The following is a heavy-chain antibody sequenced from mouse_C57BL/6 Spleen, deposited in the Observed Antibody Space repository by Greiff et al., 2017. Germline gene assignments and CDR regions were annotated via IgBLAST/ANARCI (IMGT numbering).Heavy chain of an antibody. J-gene: IGHJ2*01. V-gene: IGHV5-16*01. CDR2: INYDGSST. CDR1: GFTFSDYY. D-gene: IGHD1-1*01. Sequence: EVKLVESEGGLVQPGSSMKLSCTASGFTFSDYYMAWVRQVPEKGLEWVANINYDGSSTYYLDSLKSRFIISRDNAKNILYLQMSSLKSEDTATYYCARRGYSHYFDYWGQGTTLTVSS. CDR3: ARRGYSHYFDY.